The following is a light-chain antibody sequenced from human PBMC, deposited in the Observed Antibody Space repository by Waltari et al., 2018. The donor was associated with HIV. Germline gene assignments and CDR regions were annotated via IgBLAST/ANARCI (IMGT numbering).Light chain of an antibody. Sequence: SALTQPASVSGSPGQSITISCSGTSGYVGGYNFVSWYQKSPGKAPKLIIYNVSSRPSGVCILFSGSRAANTASLTSSGRQVEDEACYFCSSYTSSGPRYVLFGGGTRLTVL. V-gene: IGLV2-14*03. J-gene: IGLJ2*01. CDR1: SGYVGGYNF. CDR2: NVS. CDR3: SSYTSSGPRYVL.